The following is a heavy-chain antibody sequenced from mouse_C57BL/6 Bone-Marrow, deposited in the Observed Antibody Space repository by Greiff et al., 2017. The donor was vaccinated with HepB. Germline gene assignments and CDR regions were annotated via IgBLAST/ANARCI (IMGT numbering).Heavy chain of an antibody. J-gene: IGHJ4*01. Sequence: QAQLQQPGAELVKPGASVKLSCKASGYTFTSYWMQWVKQRPGQGLEWIGEIDPSDSYTNYNQKFKGKATLTVDTSSSTAYMQLSSLTSEDSAVYYCARYNLYAMDYWGQGTSVTVSS. V-gene: IGHV1-50*01. CDR1: GYTFTSYW. CDR2: IDPSDSYT. D-gene: IGHD1-3*01. CDR3: ARYNLYAMDY.